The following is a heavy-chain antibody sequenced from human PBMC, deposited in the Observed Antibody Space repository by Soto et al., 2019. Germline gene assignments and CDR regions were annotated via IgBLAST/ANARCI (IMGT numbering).Heavy chain of an antibody. CDR1: GGTFSSYA. CDR2: IIPIFGTA. D-gene: IGHD4-17*01. V-gene: IGHV1-69*01. CDR3: ARATVTNWGYYFDY. J-gene: IGHJ4*02. Sequence: QVQLVQSGAEVKKPGSSVKVSCKASGGTFSSYAISWVRQAPGQGLEWVGGIIPIFGTANYAQKFQGRVTITADESTSTAYMELSSLRSEDTAVYYCARATVTNWGYYFDYWGQGTLVTVSS.